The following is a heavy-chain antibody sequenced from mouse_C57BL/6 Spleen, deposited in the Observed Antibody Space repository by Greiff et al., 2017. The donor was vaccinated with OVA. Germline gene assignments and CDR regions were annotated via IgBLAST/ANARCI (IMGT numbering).Heavy chain of an antibody. CDR2: IYPRSGNT. D-gene: IGHD1-1*01. J-gene: IGHJ1*03. Sequence: VKLMESGAELARPGASVKLSCKASGYTFTSYGISWVKQRTGQGLEWIGEIYPRSGNTYYNEKFKGKATLTADKSSSTAYMELRSLTSEDSAVYFCAREGYYYGSSYGYFDVWGTGTTVTVSS. CDR3: AREGYYYGSSYGYFDV. V-gene: IGHV1-81*01. CDR1: GYTFTSYG.